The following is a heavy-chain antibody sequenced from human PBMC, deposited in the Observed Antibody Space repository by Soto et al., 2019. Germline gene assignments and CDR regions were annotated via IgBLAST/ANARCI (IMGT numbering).Heavy chain of an antibody. CDR1: GFTFSSYP. CDR2: ITRDGRSE. D-gene: IGHD3-22*01. CDR3: ATGAAYYYDTSHY. Sequence: QVYLVESGGGVVQPGRSLRLSCVASGFTFSSYPIHWVRQAPGKGLEWVAVITRDGRSEYYTDSVKGRFSISRDSSKNTVYLQMNSLRAEDTAVYYCATGAAYYYDTSHYWGQGTLVTVSS. J-gene: IGHJ4*02. V-gene: IGHV3-30*04.